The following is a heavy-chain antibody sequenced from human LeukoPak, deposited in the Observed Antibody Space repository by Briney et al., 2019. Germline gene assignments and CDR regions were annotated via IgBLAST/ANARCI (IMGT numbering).Heavy chain of an antibody. Sequence: ASVKVSCKASGYTFTSYGISWVRQAPGQGLEWMGWISAYNGNTNYAQKLQGRVTMTTDTSTSTAYMELRSLRSDDTAVYYCARASLLWFGESNAFDIWGQGTMVTVSS. J-gene: IGHJ3*02. CDR1: GYTFTSYG. V-gene: IGHV1-18*01. D-gene: IGHD3-10*01. CDR2: ISAYNGNT. CDR3: ARASLLWFGESNAFDI.